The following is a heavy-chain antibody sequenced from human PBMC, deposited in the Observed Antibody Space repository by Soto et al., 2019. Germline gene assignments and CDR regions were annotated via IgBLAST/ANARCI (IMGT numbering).Heavy chain of an antibody. D-gene: IGHD2-21*02. CDR1: GFTFSSYG. J-gene: IGHJ5*02. Sequence: QVQLVESGGGVVQPGRSLRLSCAASGFTFSSYGMHWVRQAPGKGLEWVAVIWYDGSNKYYADSVKGRFTISRDNSKNTLYLQKHSLTAEDTAANYCATGMHIVAVTAIDRWFHPWGQGTLVAVSS. V-gene: IGHV3-33*01. CDR3: ATGMHIVAVTAIDRWFHP. CDR2: IWYDGSNK.